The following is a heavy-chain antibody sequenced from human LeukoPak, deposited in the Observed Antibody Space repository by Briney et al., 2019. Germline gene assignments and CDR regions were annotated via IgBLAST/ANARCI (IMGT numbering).Heavy chain of an antibody. CDR3: AKDSSGYSPFDY. V-gene: IGHV3-30*18. D-gene: IGHD3-22*01. Sequence: GGSLRLSCAASGFTFSSYWMSWVRQAPGKGLEGVAVISYDGSNKYYADSVKGRFTISRDNSKNTLYLQMNSLRAEDTAVYYCAKDSSGYSPFDYWGQGTLVTVSS. J-gene: IGHJ4*02. CDR1: GFTFSSYW. CDR2: ISYDGSNK.